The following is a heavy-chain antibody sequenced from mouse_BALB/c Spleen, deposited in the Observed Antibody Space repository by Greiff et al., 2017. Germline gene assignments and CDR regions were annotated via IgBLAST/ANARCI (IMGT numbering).Heavy chain of an antibody. Sequence: VQLQQSGPQLVRPGASVKISCKASGYSFTSYWMHWVKQRPGQGLEWIGMIDPSDSETRLNQKFKDKATLTVDKSSSTAYMQLSRPTSEDSAVYYCAGYDRSMDYWGQGTSVTVSS. CDR1: GYSFTSYW. CDR3: AGYDRSMDY. D-gene: IGHD2-14*01. J-gene: IGHJ4*01. V-gene: IGHV1S126*01. CDR2: IDPSDSET.